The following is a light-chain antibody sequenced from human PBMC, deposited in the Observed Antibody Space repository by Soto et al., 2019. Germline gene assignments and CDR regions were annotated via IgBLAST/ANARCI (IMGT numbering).Light chain of an antibody. CDR2: GAS. V-gene: IGKV3-11*01. CDR1: QSVSNNY. CDR3: QQRSNWPLT. Sequence: EIVLTQSPGTLSLSPCERATLSCSASQSVSNNYLAWYQQKPGQAPRLLIYGASNRATGIPARFSGSGSGTDFTLTISSLEPEDSAVYYCQQRSNWPLTFGPGTKVDIK. J-gene: IGKJ3*01.